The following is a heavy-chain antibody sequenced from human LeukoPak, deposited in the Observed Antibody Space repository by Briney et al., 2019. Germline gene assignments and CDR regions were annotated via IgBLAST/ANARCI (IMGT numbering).Heavy chain of an antibody. J-gene: IGHJ4*02. CDR2: IYYSGST. Sequence: PSETLSLTCTVSGGSISSGGYYWSWIRQHPGEGLEWIGYIYYSGSTYYNPSLKSRVTISVDTSKNQFSLKLSSVTAADTAVYYCARRGYSYGYREPHDYWGQGTLVTVSS. CDR1: GGSISSGGYY. V-gene: IGHV4-31*03. CDR3: ARRGYSYGYREPHDY. D-gene: IGHD5-18*01.